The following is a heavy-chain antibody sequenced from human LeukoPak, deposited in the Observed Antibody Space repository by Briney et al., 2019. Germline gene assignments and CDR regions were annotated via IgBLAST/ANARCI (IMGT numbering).Heavy chain of an antibody. V-gene: IGHV3-48*01. CDR1: GFTFSPYT. D-gene: IGHD6-6*01. CDR3: ARDSSVCAFDV. CDR2: INTGSTTI. Sequence: PGGSLRLSCAASGFTFSPYTMHWFRQPPGKGLEWLSYINTGSTTIYYADSVKGRFTISRDNAKNSLYLQLNRLRAEDTAVYYCARDSSVCAFDVWGQGTMVTVSS. J-gene: IGHJ3*01.